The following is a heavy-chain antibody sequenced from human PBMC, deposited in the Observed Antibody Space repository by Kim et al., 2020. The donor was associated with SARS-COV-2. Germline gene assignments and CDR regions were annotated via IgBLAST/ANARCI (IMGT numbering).Heavy chain of an antibody. D-gene: IGHD2-2*02. CDR1: GGSFSGHY. J-gene: IGHJ6*02. Sequence: SETLSLTCAVYGGSFSGHYWNWIRQPPGKGLEWIGNVHESGITTYTPSLQSRVTISVDTSKNQVSLKLTSVTAADTAFYYCARGRSGAGPAPIPGIGPYYDLFIMDVWGHGTTVTVSS. V-gene: IGHV4-34*01. CDR3: ARGRSGAGPAPIPGIGPYYDLFIMDV. CDR2: VHESGIT.